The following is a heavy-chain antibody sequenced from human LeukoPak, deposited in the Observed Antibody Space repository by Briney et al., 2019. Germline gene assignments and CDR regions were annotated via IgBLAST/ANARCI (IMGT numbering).Heavy chain of an antibody. CDR2: TFYRSKWYN. V-gene: IGHV6-1*01. Sequence: SQTLSLTCDISGDSVSSSNAAWDWIRQSPSRGLEWLGRTFYRSKWYNDYAVSVKSLISIIPDTSRNQFSLQLNSVTPEDTAVYYCARARGYFDLWGRGTLVTVSS. CDR3: ARARGYFDL. CDR1: GDSVSSSNAA. J-gene: IGHJ2*01.